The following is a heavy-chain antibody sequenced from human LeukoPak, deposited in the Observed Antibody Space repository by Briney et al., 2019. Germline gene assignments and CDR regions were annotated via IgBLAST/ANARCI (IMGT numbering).Heavy chain of an antibody. CDR3: ARERNYCSSTSCHTYYYYGMDV. V-gene: IGHV1-2*06. J-gene: IGHJ6*02. CDR2: INPSSGGT. Sequence: GASVKVSCKASGYTFTGYYMHWVRQAPGQGLEWMGRINPSSGGTSYAQKFQGRVTMTRDTSISTAYMELSRLRSDDTAVYYCARERNYCSSTSCHTYYYYGMDVWGQGTTVTVSS. D-gene: IGHD2-2*02. CDR1: GYTFTGYY.